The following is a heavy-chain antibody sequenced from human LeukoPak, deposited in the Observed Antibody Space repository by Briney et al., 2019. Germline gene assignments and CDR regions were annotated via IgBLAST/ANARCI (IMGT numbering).Heavy chain of an antibody. D-gene: IGHD4-17*01. V-gene: IGHV3-33*01. J-gene: IGHJ2*01. CDR1: GFTFSSYG. CDR3: ARDDDYGDSYWYFDL. Sequence: GGSLRLSCAASGFTFSSYGMHWVRQAPGKGLEWVSVIWYDGTNKYYADSVKGRFTISRDNSKNTLYLQMNSLRADDTAVYYCARDDDYGDSYWYFDLWGRGTLVTVSS. CDR2: IWYDGTNK.